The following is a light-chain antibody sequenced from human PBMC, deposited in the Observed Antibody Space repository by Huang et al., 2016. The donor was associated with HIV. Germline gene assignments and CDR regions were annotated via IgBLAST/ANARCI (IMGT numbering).Light chain of an antibody. CDR2: VAS. CDR1: QSIGTY. Sequence: DIQMTQSPSSLSAYVGDRVTIACRASQSIGTYLNWYQQKPGTAPRLLIHVASSLQSGVPSRFSGSGSGTDFTLTISSLQPEDVATYYCQQSYSALGLTFGGGTKVEIK. CDR3: QQSYSALGLT. V-gene: IGKV1-39*01. J-gene: IGKJ4*01.